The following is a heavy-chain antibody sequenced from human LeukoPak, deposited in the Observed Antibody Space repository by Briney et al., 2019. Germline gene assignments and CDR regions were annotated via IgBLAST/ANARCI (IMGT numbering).Heavy chain of an antibody. CDR1: GGSIRSYY. J-gene: IGHJ4*02. CDR3: ATGVHGIAAAGDYYFDY. V-gene: IGHV4-59*01. CDR2: MYYRGNT. D-gene: IGHD6-13*01. Sequence: PSETLSLTCTVSGGSIRSYYWSWIRQPPGKGLEWIGYMYYRGNTNYNPSLKSRVTISVDTSKNQFSLKLSSVTAADTAVYYCATGVHGIAAAGDYYFDYWGQGTLVTVSS.